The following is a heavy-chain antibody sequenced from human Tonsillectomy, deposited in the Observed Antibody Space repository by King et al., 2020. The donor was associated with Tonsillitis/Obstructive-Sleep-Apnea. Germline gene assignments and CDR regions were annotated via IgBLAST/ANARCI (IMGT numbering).Heavy chain of an antibody. Sequence: VTLKESGPALVKPTQTLTLTCTFSGFSLSTSGMCVSWIRQPPGKALEWLARIDWDDDKYYSTSLKTRLTISKDTSKHQVVLTMTNMDPVDTATYYCARIESSSWYLDYWGQGTLVTVSS. J-gene: IGHJ4*02. V-gene: IGHV2-70*11. D-gene: IGHD6-13*01. CDR1: GFSLSTSGMC. CDR3: ARIESSSWYLDY. CDR2: IDWDDDK.